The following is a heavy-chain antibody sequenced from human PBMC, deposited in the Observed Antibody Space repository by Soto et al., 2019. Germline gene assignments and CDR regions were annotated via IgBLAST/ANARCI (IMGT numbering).Heavy chain of an antibody. CDR2: IYYSGST. Sequence: PSEPLSLTCTVSGGSISSYYWSWIRQPPGKGLEWIGYIYYSGSTNYNPSLKSRVTISVDTSKNQFSLKLSSVTAADTAVYYCASSFGEDFWSGHPYYYGMDVWCQGTTVTVS. J-gene: IGHJ6*02. V-gene: IGHV4-59*01. CDR1: GGSISSYY. D-gene: IGHD3-3*01. CDR3: ASSFGEDFWSGHPYYYGMDV.